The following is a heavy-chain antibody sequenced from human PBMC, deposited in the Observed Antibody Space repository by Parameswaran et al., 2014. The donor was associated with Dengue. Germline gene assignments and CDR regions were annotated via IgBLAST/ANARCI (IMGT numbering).Heavy chain of an antibody. CDR3: ARDLPALITMFDGMDV. V-gene: IGHV3-48*02. Sequence: GESLKISCAASGFTFSSYSMNWVRQAPGKGLEWVSYISSSSSTIYYADSVKGRFTISRDNAKNSLYLQMNSLRDEDTAVYYCARDLPALITMFDGMDVWGQGTTVTVSS. J-gene: IGHJ6*02. CDR2: ISSSSSTI. CDR1: GFTFSSYS. D-gene: IGHD3-10*02.